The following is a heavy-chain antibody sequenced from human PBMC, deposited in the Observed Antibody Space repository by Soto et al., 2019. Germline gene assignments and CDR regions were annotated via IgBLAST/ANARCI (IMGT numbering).Heavy chain of an antibody. D-gene: IGHD3-22*01. CDR3: AREDYYDSSGYYGYFDY. V-gene: IGHV1-18*01. Sequence: QVQLVQSGAEVKKPGASVKVSCKASGYTFTSYGISWVRQVPGQGLEWMGWISAYNGNTNYAQKLQGRVTMTTDTSTSTAYMELRSLRSDDTAVYYCAREDYYDSSGYYGYFDYWGQGTLVTVSS. CDR1: GYTFTSYG. J-gene: IGHJ4*02. CDR2: ISAYNGNT.